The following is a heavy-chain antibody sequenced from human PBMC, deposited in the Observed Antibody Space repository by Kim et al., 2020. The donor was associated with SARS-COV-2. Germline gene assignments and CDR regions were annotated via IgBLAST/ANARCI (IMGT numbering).Heavy chain of an antibody. D-gene: IGHD2-2*01. V-gene: IGHV3-21*01. CDR2: ISKKSTYK. Sequence: GGSLRLSCTASGLDLSAYAVNWVRQAPGKGLEWVSFISKKSTYKYYADSVKGRFAISRDNAKNSVYLETNSLRAEDTALSYCARGPMSCNSVTCHLGWIDPWGQDTLFTVSS. J-gene: IGHJ5*02. CDR3: ARGPMSCNSVTCHLGWIDP. CDR1: GLDLSAYA.